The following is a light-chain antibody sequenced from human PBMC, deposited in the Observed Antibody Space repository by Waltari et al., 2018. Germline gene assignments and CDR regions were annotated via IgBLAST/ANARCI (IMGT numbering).Light chain of an antibody. CDR2: WAS. Sequence: DIVMTQSPDSLAVSLGERATINCKSSESVLYISNDMNYLAWYQQKPGQPPRLLIHWASTRESGVPDRFSGSGSGTDFTLTISSLQAEDVATYFCQQYYRRRPFGQGTKVEI. CDR1: ESVLYISNDMNY. V-gene: IGKV4-1*01. J-gene: IGKJ1*01. CDR3: QQYYRRRP.